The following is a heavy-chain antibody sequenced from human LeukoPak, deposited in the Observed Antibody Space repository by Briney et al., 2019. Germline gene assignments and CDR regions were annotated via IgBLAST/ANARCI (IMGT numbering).Heavy chain of an antibody. V-gene: IGHV4-39*01. J-gene: IGHJ4*02. Sequence: PSETLSLTCTVSGDSISSSPYYWGWIRQPPGKGLEWIGSIYYSGSTYYNPSLKSRVTISVDTSKSQFSLKLSSVTAADTAVYYCARQGVYWGQGTLVTVSS. CDR1: GDSISSSPYY. CDR3: ARQGVY. CDR2: IYYSGST.